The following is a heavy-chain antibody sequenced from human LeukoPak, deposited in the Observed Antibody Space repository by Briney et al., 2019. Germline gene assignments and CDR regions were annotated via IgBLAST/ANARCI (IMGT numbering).Heavy chain of an antibody. CDR2: IYTSGST. J-gene: IGHJ5*02. D-gene: IGHD1-26*01. CDR1: GGSISSGSYY. V-gene: IGHV4-61*02. Sequence: SETLSLTCTVSGGSISSGSYYWSWIRQPAGKGLEWIGRIYTSGSTNYNPSLKSRVTISVDTSKNQFSLKLSSVTAADTAVYYCARESKGGSYFWFDPWGQGTLVTVSS. CDR3: ARESKGGSYFWFDP.